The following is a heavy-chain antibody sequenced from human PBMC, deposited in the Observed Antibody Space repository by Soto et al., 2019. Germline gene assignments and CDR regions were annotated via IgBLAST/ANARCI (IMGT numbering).Heavy chain of an antibody. V-gene: IGHV3-30*18. CDR1: GFTFSSYG. Sequence: GGSLRLSCAASGFTFSSYGMHWVRQAPGKGLEWVAVISYDGSNKYYADSVKGRFTISRDNSKNTLYLQMNSLRAEDTAVYYCXKERGGLPYYYYYGMDVWGQGTTVTVSS. CDR2: ISYDGSNK. J-gene: IGHJ6*02. D-gene: IGHD3-16*01. CDR3: XKERGGLPYYYYYGMDV.